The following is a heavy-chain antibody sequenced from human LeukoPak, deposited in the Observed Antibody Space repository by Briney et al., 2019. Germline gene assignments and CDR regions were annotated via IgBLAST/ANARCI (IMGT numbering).Heavy chain of an antibody. V-gene: IGHV1-2*02. CDR1: GYTFTGYY. J-gene: IGHJ4*02. CDR3: ARDFGRRDNWNYAGY. Sequence: GASVKVSCKASGYTFTGYYMHWVRQAPGQGLEWMGWINPNSGGTNYAQKFQGRVTMTRDTSISTAYMELSRLRSDDTAVYYCARDFGRRDNWNYAGYWGQGTLVTVSS. D-gene: IGHD1-7*01. CDR2: INPNSGGT.